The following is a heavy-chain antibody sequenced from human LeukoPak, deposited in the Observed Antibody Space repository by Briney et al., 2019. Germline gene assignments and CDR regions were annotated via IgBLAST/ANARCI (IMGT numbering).Heavy chain of an antibody. CDR1: GGPISSYY. CDR2: IYYSGST. CDR3: ARVGREVTFGGVIASTFDY. J-gene: IGHJ4*02. V-gene: IGHV4-59*01. D-gene: IGHD3-16*02. Sequence: SETLSLTCTVSGGPISSYYWSWIRQPPGKALECIGYIYYSGSTNHNPSLKSRVTISVDTSTNQFSLRLSSVTAADTAVYYCARVGREVTFGGVIASTFDYWGQGTLVTVSS.